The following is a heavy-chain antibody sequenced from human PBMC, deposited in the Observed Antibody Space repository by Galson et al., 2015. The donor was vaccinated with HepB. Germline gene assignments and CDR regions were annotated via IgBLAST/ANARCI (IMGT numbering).Heavy chain of an antibody. D-gene: IGHD3-10*01. CDR3: AKEKEYYYGSGSYPYFDY. CDR2: IYSGGST. J-gene: IGHJ4*02. CDR1: GFTVSSNY. V-gene: IGHV3-53*01. Sequence: SLRLSCAASGFTVSSNYMSWVRQAPGKGLEWVSVIYSGGSTYYADSVKGRFTISRDNSKNTLYLQMNSLRAEDTAVYYCAKEKEYYYGSGSYPYFDYWGQGTLVTVSS.